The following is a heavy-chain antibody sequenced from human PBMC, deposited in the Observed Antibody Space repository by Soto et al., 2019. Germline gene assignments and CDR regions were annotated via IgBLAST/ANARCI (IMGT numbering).Heavy chain of an antibody. J-gene: IGHJ6*03. CDR1: GGSISSYY. V-gene: IGHV4-59*01. CDR2: IYYSGST. CDR3: ASLGGDYYYYMDV. Sequence: SETLSLTCTVSGGSISSYYWSWIRQPPGKGLEWIGYIYYSGSTNYNPSLKSRVTISVDTSKNQFSLKLSSVTAADTAVYYCASLGGDYYYYMDVWGKGTTVTVSS. D-gene: IGHD3-16*01.